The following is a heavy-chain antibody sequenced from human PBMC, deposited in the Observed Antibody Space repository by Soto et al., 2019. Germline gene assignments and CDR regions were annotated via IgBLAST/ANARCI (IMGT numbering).Heavy chain of an antibody. CDR3: ARHRLGSMDV. CDR2: MYYTGST. CDR1: GGSISSLTYY. J-gene: IGHJ6*03. V-gene: IGHV4-39*01. D-gene: IGHD7-27*01. Sequence: SETLSLTCTVSGGSISSLTYYWGWIRQPPGKGLEWIGSMYYTGSTYYNPSLKSRVTVSVDTSKNHFSLKLTSVTAADTAVYFCARHRLGSMDVWGRGTTVTVSS.